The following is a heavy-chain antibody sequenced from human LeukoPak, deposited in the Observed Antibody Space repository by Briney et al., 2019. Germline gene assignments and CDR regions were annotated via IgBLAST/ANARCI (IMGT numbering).Heavy chain of an antibody. V-gene: IGHV3-30*04. D-gene: IGHD2-8*01. Sequence: GGSLRLSCAASGFTFSSYAMHWVRQAPGKGLEWVAVISYDGSNKYYADSVKGRFTISRDNSKNTLYLQMNNLRAEDTAVYYCARELWVYAIYYYYYGMDVWGQGTTVTVSS. CDR2: ISYDGSNK. CDR3: ARELWVYAIYYYYYGMDV. CDR1: GFTFSSYA. J-gene: IGHJ6*02.